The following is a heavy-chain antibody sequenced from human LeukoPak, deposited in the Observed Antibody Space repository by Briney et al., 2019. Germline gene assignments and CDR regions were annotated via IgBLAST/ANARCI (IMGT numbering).Heavy chain of an antibody. CDR2: IHDSGIT. Sequence: PSETLALTCTVSGGAMRNYYWTCIRQPPGKGLECIGYIHDSGITHFNPSLRSRVTMSIDTSKNQFSLSRSSVTAADTAVYYCATQYASQTLAYGYWGQGTLVTVSS. CDR3: ATQYASQTLAYGY. CDR1: GGAMRNYY. D-gene: IGHD3-16*01. J-gene: IGHJ4*02. V-gene: IGHV4-59*08.